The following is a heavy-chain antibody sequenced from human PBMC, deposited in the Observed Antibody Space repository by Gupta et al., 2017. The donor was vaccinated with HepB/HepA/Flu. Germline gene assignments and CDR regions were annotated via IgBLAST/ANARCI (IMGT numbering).Heavy chain of an antibody. CDR3: ARGAGYSSGWYRGGYFDY. CDR1: GFTFSSYD. V-gene: IGHV3-13*01. CDR2: IGTAGDT. J-gene: IGHJ4*02. D-gene: IGHD6-19*01. Sequence: EVQLVESGGGLVQPGGSLRLSCAASGFTFSSYDMPWVRQATGKGLEWVSAIGTAGDTYYPGSVKGRFTISRENAKNSLYLQMNSLRAGDTAVYYCARGAGYSSGWYRGGYFDYWGQGTLVTVSS.